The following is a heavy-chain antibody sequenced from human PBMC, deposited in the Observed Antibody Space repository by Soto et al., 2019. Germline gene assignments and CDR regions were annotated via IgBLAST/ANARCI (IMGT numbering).Heavy chain of an antibody. Sequence: GESLKISCKVSGYNFSNFWLAWVRQMPGKGLELLGLIYPADSDTRYSTSLQGQVTFSADKSITTAYLHWSNLKASDTAMYYCARSWNDYGTYGAFDSWGQGTRVTVSS. V-gene: IGHV5-51*01. J-gene: IGHJ4*02. CDR2: IYPADSDT. D-gene: IGHD4-4*01. CDR3: ARSWNDYGTYGAFDS. CDR1: GYNFSNFW.